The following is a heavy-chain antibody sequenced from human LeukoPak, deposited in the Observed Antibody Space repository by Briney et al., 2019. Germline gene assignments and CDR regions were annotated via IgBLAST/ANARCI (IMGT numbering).Heavy chain of an antibody. J-gene: IGHJ5*02. D-gene: IGHD3-3*01. V-gene: IGHV3-7*01. Sequence: TGGSLRLSCGASGFTFSSYWMTWVRQAPGKGLEWVANINQDGSEKYYVDSVKGRFTISRDNAKNSLYLQMNSLRAEDTAVYYCARDLRYDFWSGYLNWFDPWGQGTLVTVSS. CDR1: GFTFSSYW. CDR3: ARDLRYDFWSGYLNWFDP. CDR2: INQDGSEK.